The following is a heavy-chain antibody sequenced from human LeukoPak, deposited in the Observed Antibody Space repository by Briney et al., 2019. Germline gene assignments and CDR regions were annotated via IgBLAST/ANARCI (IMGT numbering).Heavy chain of an antibody. J-gene: IGHJ4*02. D-gene: IGHD1-26*01. V-gene: IGHV1-2*02. CDR1: GYTFTDYY. CDR2: INPNSGGT. CDR3: ARDQSRIVGATTPHFDY. Sequence: ASVKVSCKASGYTFTDYYMHWVRQAPGRGLEWMGWINPNSGGTNYAQKFQGRVTMTRDTSISTAFMELSRLRSDDTAAYYCARDQSRIVGATTPHFDYWGQGTLVTVSS.